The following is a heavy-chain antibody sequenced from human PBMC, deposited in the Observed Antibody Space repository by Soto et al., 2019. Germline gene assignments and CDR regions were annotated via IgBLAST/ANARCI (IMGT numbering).Heavy chain of an antibody. Sequence: SVQVSCKASGGTLSSYAISCVRQAPRQGLEGMGVIIPIVGTANYAQKFQVRVTMTRDESTSTVYMELSSLRSEDTAVYYCARDPLYRLRYFDWLLYDTGGPENYGMDVWGQGTTVTVSS. CDR2: IIPIVGTA. CDR3: ARDPLYRLRYFDWLLYDTGGPENYGMDV. D-gene: IGHD3-9*01. CDR1: GGTLSSYA. J-gene: IGHJ6*02. V-gene: IGHV1-69*05.